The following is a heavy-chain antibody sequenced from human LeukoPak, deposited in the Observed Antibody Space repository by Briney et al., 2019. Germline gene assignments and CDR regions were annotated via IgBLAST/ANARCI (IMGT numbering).Heavy chain of an antibody. D-gene: IGHD2-2*01. CDR3: ARGTYCSTVTCRGGPDY. V-gene: IGHV1-2*02. J-gene: IGHJ4*02. Sequence: GASVKVSCKASRYTFTGYYMHWVRQAPGQGLEWMGWINPNSGDTDYAQKFQGRVTMTRDTSISTAYLELSGLRFDNTAMYYCARGTYCSTVTCRGGPDYWGQGTLVTVSS. CDR2: INPNSGDT. CDR1: RYTFTGYY.